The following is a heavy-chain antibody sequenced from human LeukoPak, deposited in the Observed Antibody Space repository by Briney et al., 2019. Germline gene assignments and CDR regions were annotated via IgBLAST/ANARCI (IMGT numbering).Heavy chain of an antibody. V-gene: IGHV3-49*03. CDR1: GFTFGDYA. CDR3: TPDDSSGSSTL. CDR2: IRSKAYGGTT. J-gene: IGHJ4*02. D-gene: IGHD3-22*01. Sequence: GGSLRLSCTASGFTFGDYAMSWFRQAPGKGLEWVGFIRSKAYGGTTEYAASVKGRFTISRDDSKSIAYLQMNSLKTEDTAVYYCTPDDSSGSSTLWGQGTLVTVSS.